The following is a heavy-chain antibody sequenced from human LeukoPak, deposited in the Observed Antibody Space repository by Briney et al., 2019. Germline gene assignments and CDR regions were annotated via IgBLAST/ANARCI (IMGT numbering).Heavy chain of an antibody. D-gene: IGHD6-19*01. CDR1: GYSFTSYW. CDR2: IYPGDSDT. CDR3: ASHIAVAGDYFYYYMDV. J-gene: IGHJ6*03. V-gene: IGHV5-51*01. Sequence: GESLKISCKGSGYSFTSYWIGWGRQMPGKGLEWMGIIYPGDSDTRYSPSFQGQVTISADKSISTAYLQWSSLKASDTAMYYCASHIAVAGDYFYYYMDVWGKGTTVTVSS.